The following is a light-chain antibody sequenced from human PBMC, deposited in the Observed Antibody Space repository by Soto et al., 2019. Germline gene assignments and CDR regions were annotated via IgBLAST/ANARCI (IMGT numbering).Light chain of an antibody. J-gene: IGLJ2*01. CDR1: SSDVGGYNS. CDR2: DVS. Sequence: QSALTQPRSESGSPGQSVTISCTGTSSDVGGYNSVSWYQQHPGKAPKLMIYDVSKRPSGVPDRFSGSKSGNTASLTISGLQAEDEADYYCCSYAGRVFGGGTKLTVL. CDR3: CSYAGRV. V-gene: IGLV2-11*01.